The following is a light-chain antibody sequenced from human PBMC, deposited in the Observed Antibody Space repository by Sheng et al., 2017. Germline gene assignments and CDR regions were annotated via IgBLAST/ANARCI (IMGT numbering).Light chain of an antibody. CDR3: QQRGSWPPLT. CDR2: GAS. V-gene: IGKV3-20*01. Sequence: EIVLTQSPGTLSLSPGERATLSCRASQSVSNNYLAWYQQKPGRAPRLLIYGASSRATGIPDRFSGRGSGTDFTLTISRLEPEDFAVYYCQQRGSWPPLTFGGGTKVEI. J-gene: IGKJ4*01. CDR1: QSVSNNY.